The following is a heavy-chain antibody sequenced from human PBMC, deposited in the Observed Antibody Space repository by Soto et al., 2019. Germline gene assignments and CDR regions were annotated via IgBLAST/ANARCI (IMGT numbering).Heavy chain of an antibody. V-gene: IGHV4-34*01. CDR2: INHSGST. CDR1: GGSFSGYY. CDR3: ARGRGKYYDYVWGSYRYRPYYYGMDV. D-gene: IGHD3-16*02. J-gene: IGHJ6*02. Sequence: SATLSLTCAVYGGSFSGYYWSWIRQPPGTGLEWIGEINHSGSTNYNPSLKSRVTISVDTSKNQFSLKLSSVTAADTAVYYCARGRGKYYDYVWGSYRYRPYYYGMDVWGQGTTVT.